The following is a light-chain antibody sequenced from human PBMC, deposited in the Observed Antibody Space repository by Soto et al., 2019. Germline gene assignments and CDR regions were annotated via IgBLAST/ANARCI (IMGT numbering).Light chain of an antibody. CDR1: QTISNY. J-gene: IGKJ1*01. Sequence: DIQMTQSPSSLSASVGDRVSITCRASQTISNYLNWYQQKPGKAPKVLIYAASSLQSGVPSRFSGSGSGTDFTLTISSLQPEDFATYYCQQNYNTPRTFGQGTKVEIK. CDR3: QQNYNTPRT. V-gene: IGKV1-39*01. CDR2: AAS.